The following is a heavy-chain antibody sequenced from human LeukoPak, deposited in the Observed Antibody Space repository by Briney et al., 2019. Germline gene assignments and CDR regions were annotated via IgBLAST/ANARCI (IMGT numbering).Heavy chain of an antibody. CDR3: ARLRGEWFGELLGDYYYYYMDV. Sequence: SETLSLTCTVSGGSISSSSYYWGWIRQPPGKGLEWIGSIYYSGSTYYNPSLKSRVTISVDTSKNQFSLKLSSVTAADTAVYYCARLRGEWFGELLGDYYYYYMDVWGKGTTVTISS. J-gene: IGHJ6*03. CDR1: GGSISSSSYY. V-gene: IGHV4-39*01. D-gene: IGHD3-10*01. CDR2: IYYSGST.